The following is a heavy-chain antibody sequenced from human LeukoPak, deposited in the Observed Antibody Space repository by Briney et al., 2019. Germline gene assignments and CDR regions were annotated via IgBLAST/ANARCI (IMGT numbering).Heavy chain of an antibody. CDR1: GGSISSYY. J-gene: IGHJ4*02. D-gene: IGHD6-6*01. Sequence: SETLSLTCTVSGGSISSYYWSWIRQPAGKGLEWIGRIYTSGSTNYNPSLKSRVTMSVDTSKNQFSLKLSSVTAADTAVYYCARGKGEYSSSVPSGYFDYWGQGTLVTVSS. CDR3: ARGKGEYSSSVPSGYFDY. V-gene: IGHV4-4*07. CDR2: IYTSGST.